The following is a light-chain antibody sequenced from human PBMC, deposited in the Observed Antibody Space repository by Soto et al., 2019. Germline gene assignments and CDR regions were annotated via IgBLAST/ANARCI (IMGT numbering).Light chain of an antibody. CDR3: QQGYSTPWT. J-gene: IGKJ1*01. V-gene: IGKV1-39*01. CDR2: AAS. CDR1: QSVAGW. Sequence: DIQMTQSPSTLSASVGDTVTITCRASQSVAGWLAWYQQKPGKAPTLLIYAASTLQSGVPSRFSGSGSGTDFTLTMNSLQPEDFATYYCQQGYSTPWTFGQGTKVDI.